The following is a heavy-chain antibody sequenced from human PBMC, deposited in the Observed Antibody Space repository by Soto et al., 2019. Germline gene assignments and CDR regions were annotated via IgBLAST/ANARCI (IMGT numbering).Heavy chain of an antibody. V-gene: IGHV1-46*01. CDR1: GYTFTNYY. CDR2: LNPSGGST. CDR3: ARLLVPYCGGDCYSGFDY. D-gene: IGHD2-21*02. Sequence: GASVKVSCKASGYTFTNYYMHWARQAPGQGLEWMGILNPSGGSTRYAQKFQGRVTMTRDPSTSTLYMEMSSLRSEDTAVYYCARLLVPYCGGDCYSGFDYWGQGTLVTVSS. J-gene: IGHJ4*02.